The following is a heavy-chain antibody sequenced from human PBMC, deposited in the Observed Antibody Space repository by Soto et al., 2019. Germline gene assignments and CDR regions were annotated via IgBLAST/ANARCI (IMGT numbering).Heavy chain of an antibody. Sequence: SETLSLTCAVYGGSFSGYYWSWIRQPPGKGLEWIGEINHSGSTNCNPSLKSRVTISVDTSKNQFSLKLSSVTAADTAVYYCARGIRGWELRGYYGMDVWGQGTTVTVSS. D-gene: IGHD1-26*01. CDR1: GGSFSGYY. CDR3: ARGIRGWELRGYYGMDV. CDR2: INHSGST. V-gene: IGHV4-34*01. J-gene: IGHJ6*02.